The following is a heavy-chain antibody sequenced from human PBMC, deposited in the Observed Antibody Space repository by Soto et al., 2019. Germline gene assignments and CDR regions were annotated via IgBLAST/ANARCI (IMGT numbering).Heavy chain of an antibody. CDR3: ARAVGDFWPIDY. Sequence: GGSLRLSCAASGFTVSSNYMSWVRQAPGKGLEWVSVIYSGGSTYYADSVKGRFTISRDNSKNTLYLQMNSLRAEDTAVYYCARAVGDFWPIDYWGQGTLVTVSS. D-gene: IGHD2-21*02. J-gene: IGHJ4*02. V-gene: IGHV3-66*01. CDR2: IYSGGST. CDR1: GFTVSSNY.